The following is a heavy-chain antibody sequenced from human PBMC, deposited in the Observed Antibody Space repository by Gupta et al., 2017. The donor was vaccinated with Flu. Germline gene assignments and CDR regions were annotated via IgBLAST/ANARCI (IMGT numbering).Heavy chain of an antibody. Sequence: QMQLQESGPGLVKPSETLSLSCTVSGGSISSSPYHWGWIRQPPGKGLEWIGSIYYSGTTYYNPSLKSRVTMSVDTSKNQFSLKLSSVTTADTAVYYCGGSGSWNFDLWGPGTLVTVSS. CDR2: IYYSGTT. J-gene: IGHJ2*01. CDR1: GGSISSSPYH. V-gene: IGHV4-39*01. D-gene: IGHD3-10*01. CDR3: GGSGSWNFDL.